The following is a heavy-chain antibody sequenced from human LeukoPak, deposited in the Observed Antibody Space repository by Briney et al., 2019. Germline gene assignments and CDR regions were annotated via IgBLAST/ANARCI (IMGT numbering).Heavy chain of an antibody. J-gene: IGHJ4*02. V-gene: IGHV4-4*07. CDR1: GGSISSYY. D-gene: IGHD1-20*01. CDR3: ARESTHNWRSFDY. Sequence: SEPLSLTCTVAGGSISSYYWSWIRQPAGNGLELIGRIYTSGSTNYNPSLKSRVTMSVDTSKNQFSLKLSSVTAADTAVYYCARESTHNWRSFDYWGQGTLVTVSS. CDR2: IYTSGST.